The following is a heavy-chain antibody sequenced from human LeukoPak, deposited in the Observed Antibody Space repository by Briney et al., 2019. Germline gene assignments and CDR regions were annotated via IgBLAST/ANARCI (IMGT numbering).Heavy chain of an antibody. J-gene: IGHJ4*02. D-gene: IGHD6-13*01. CDR1: GDTFSNYD. CDR3: VRARYSSRWYWGPYFDY. Sequence: ASVKVSCKAAGDTFSNYDINWVRQPTGQRLEWLGLLNPTSNRAGSAQTFQGRITFTRDTSIKTLYMELSSLRSEDTAVYYCVRARYSSRWYWGPYFDYWGQGTLVTVSS. CDR2: LNPTSNRA. V-gene: IGHV1-8*03.